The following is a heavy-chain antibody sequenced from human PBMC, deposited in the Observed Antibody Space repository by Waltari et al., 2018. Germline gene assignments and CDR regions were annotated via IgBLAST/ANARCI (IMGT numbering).Heavy chain of an antibody. J-gene: IGHJ3*02. CDR2: ISWNSGSI. Sequence: EVQLVESGGGLVQPGRSLRLSCAASGFTFDDYAMHWVRQAPGKGLEWVSGISWNSGSIGYADSVKGRFTISRDNAKNSLYLQMNSLRAEDTALYYCAKEDHDPDAFDIWGQGTMVTVSS. CDR1: GFTFDDYA. CDR3: AKEDHDPDAFDI. V-gene: IGHV3-9*01.